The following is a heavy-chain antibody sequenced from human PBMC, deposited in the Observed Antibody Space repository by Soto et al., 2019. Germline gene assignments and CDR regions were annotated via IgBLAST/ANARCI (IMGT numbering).Heavy chain of an antibody. CDR1: CGSISSGGYY. CDR3: ASSIRIKDIVVVVAATPWYYYGMDV. D-gene: IGHD2-15*01. Sequence: SETLSLTCTVSCGSISSGGYYWSWIRQHPGKGLEWIGYIYYSGSTYYNPSLKSRVTISVDTSKNQFSLRLSSVTAADTAVYYCASSIRIKDIVVVVAATPWYYYGMDVWGQGTTVTVPS. V-gene: IGHV4-31*03. CDR2: IYYSGST. J-gene: IGHJ6*02.